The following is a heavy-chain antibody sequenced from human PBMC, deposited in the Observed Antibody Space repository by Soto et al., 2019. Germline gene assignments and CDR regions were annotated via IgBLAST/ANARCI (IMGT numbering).Heavy chain of an antibody. CDR2: INHSGST. V-gene: IGHV4-34*01. CDR1: GGSFSGYY. D-gene: IGHD3-10*01. CDR3: ARRIDMVRGAPHKTNYYGMDV. J-gene: IGHJ6*02. Sequence: QVQLQQWGAGLLKPSETLSLTCAVYGGSFSGYYWSWIRQPPGKGLEWMGEINHSGSTKYNPSLKSRVTISVDTSKNQFSLKLSSVTAADTAVYYCARRIDMVRGAPHKTNYYGMDVWGQGTTVTVSS.